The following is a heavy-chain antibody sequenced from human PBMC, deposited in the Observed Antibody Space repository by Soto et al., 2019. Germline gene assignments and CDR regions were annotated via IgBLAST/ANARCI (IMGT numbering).Heavy chain of an antibody. CDR1: GGSISSSSYY. CDR2: IYYSGST. Sequence: SETRSLTCTVSGGSISSSSYYWGWIRQPPGKGLEWIGSIYYSGSTYYNPSLKSRVTISVDTSKNQFSLKLSSVTAADTAVYYCASRSIIAAAGNYYYGMDVWGQGTTVNVS. J-gene: IGHJ6*02. D-gene: IGHD6-13*01. CDR3: ASRSIIAAAGNYYYGMDV. V-gene: IGHV4-39*01.